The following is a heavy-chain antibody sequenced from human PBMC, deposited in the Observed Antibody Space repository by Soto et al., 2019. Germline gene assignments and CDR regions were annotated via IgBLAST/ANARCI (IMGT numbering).Heavy chain of an antibody. CDR1: GYTFSNYD. D-gene: IGHD3-10*01. J-gene: IGHJ4*02. CDR3: AKVSRQGSAIDFDY. CDR2: VNPNNGDT. Sequence: QVQLVQSGAELKKPGASVKVSCKASGYTFSNYDMNWVRQATGQGPEWIGWVNPNNGDTGYAQKFQGRGTLTTDISTTTAYMELTSLRSEDTAIYYCAKVSRQGSAIDFDYWGQGTLITVSS. V-gene: IGHV1-8*01.